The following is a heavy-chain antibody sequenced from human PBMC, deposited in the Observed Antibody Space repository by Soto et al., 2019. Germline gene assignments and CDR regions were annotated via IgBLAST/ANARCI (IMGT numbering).Heavy chain of an antibody. J-gene: IGHJ4*02. D-gene: IGHD6-19*01. CDR3: ARSDSSGWSNFDY. CDR1: GFIVSNSY. CDR2: IYSGGST. V-gene: IGHV3-53*01. Sequence: EVQLVESGGDLIQPEGSLRLSCAASGFIVSNSYMSWVRQAPGKGLEWVSVIYSGGSTYYADSVKGRFTISRDNPKNTLYLQMNSLRAEDTALYYCARSDSSGWSNFDYWGQGTLVTVSS.